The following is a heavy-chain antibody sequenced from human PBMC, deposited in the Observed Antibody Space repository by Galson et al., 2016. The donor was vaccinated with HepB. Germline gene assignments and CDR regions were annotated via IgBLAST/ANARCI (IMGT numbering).Heavy chain of an antibody. V-gene: IGHV3-7*03. CDR2: IKQDGSEK. D-gene: IGHD3-16*01. Sequence: SLRLSCAASGFTFSSYSMNWVRQAPGKGLEWVANIKQDGSEKYYEDSVKGRFTISRDNSKNTLYLYMNNLTAGDTAIYYCGKHGGFDYWGQGALVTVSS. CDR3: GKHGGFDY. J-gene: IGHJ4*02. CDR1: GFTFSSYS.